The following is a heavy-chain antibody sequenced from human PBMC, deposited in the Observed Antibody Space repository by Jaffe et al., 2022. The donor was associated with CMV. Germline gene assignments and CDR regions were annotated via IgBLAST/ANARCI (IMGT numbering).Heavy chain of an antibody. Sequence: EVQLVESGGGLVKPGGSLRLSCAASGFTFSSYSMNWVRQAPGKGLEWVSSISSSSSYIYYADSVKGRFTISRDNAKNSLYLQMNSLRAEDTAVYYCARDVRGYSSSWYWFDPWGQGTLVTVSS. V-gene: IGHV3-21*01. CDR3: ARDVRGYSSSWYWFDP. CDR1: GFTFSSYS. CDR2: ISSSSSYI. D-gene: IGHD6-13*01. J-gene: IGHJ5*02.